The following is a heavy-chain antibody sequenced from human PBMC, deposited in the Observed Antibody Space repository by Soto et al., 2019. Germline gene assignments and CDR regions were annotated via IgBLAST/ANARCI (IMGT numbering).Heavy chain of an antibody. Sequence: PGGSLRLSCAASGFIFRSYGMHWVRQAPGKGLEWVSYISSSSTIYYADSVKGRFTISRDNAKNSLYLQMNSLRDEDTAVYYCAKEVWSGPLDVWGQGTTVTVSS. CDR2: ISSSSTI. J-gene: IGHJ6*02. V-gene: IGHV3-48*02. CDR1: GFIFRSYG. CDR3: AKEVWSGPLDV. D-gene: IGHD3-3*01.